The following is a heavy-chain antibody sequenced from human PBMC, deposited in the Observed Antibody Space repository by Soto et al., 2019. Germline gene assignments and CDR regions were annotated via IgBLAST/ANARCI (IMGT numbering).Heavy chain of an antibody. J-gene: IGHJ5*02. Sequence: SGPTLVNPTQTLTLTCTFSGFSFSSSGVGVGWIRQPPGKALEWLALIYWDDVDRYSSSLKSRLTITKDTSKNQVVLTMTNMDPVDTATYYCVSGSFPNWFDPWGQGTLVTVSS. CDR3: VSGSFPNWFDP. CDR1: GFSFSSSGVG. V-gene: IGHV2-5*02. CDR2: IYWDDVD. D-gene: IGHD3-10*01.